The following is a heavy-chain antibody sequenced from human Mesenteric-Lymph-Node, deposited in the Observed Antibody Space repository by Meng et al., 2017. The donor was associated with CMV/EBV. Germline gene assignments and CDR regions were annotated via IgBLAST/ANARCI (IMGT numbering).Heavy chain of an antibody. CDR1: GFTFSTYA. CDR3: ARVAWKGLDV. V-gene: IGHV3-30-3*01. Sequence: GESLKISCAASGFTFSTYAMYWVRQAPGKGLEWVAVISYDGSNKYYADSVKGRFTISRDNSKNTLYLQMNSLRAEDTAVYYCARVAWKGLDVWGQGTTVTVSS. J-gene: IGHJ6*02. CDR2: ISYDGSNK. D-gene: IGHD1-1*01.